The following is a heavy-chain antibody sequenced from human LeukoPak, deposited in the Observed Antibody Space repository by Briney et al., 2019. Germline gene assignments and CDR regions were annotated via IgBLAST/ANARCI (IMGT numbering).Heavy chain of an antibody. CDR2: IKGDGSST. D-gene: IGHD4-17*01. V-gene: IGHV3-74*01. CDR1: GFTFSTYW. Sequence: GGSLRLSCAASGFTFSTYWMHGVRQAPGKGLVWVARIKGDGSSTIYADSVKGRFTISRDNSKNTLYLQTSSLGAEDTAVYYCARASTTVPNLLDHWGRGTLVTVSS. CDR3: ARASTTVPNLLDH. J-gene: IGHJ4*02.